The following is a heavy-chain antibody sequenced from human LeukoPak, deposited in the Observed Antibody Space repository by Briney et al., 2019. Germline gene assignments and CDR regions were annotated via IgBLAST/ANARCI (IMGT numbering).Heavy chain of an antibody. Sequence: PGGSLRLSCAASGFTFSSYAMSWVRQAPGKGLEWVSAISLSGGSTYYAESVKGRFTISRDNSKSTLYLQMNRLRADDTAVYYCAKDGQWLLHYNWFDPWGQGTLLTVSS. CDR2: ISLSGGST. D-gene: IGHD6-19*01. J-gene: IGHJ5*02. V-gene: IGHV3-23*01. CDR1: GFTFSSYA. CDR3: AKDGQWLLHYNWFDP.